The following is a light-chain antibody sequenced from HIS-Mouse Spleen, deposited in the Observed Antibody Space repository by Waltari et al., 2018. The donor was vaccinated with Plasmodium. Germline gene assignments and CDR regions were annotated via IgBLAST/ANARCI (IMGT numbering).Light chain of an antibody. CDR3: QQFNNYPSIT. CDR1: QGISSA. CDR2: DAS. V-gene: IGKV1D-13*01. J-gene: IGKJ5*01. Sequence: AIQLTQSPSSLSASVGDRVTITCRASQGISSALAWYQQKPGKGPKLLIYDASSLESGVPSRFSGSGSGTDFTLIISSLQTEDFATYYCQQFNNYPSITFGQGTRLEIK.